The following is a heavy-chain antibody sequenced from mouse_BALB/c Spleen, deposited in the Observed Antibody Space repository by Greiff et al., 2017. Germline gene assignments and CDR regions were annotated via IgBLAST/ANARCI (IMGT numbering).Heavy chain of an antibody. J-gene: IGHJ4*01. CDR2: ISSGGST. CDR3: ARGQGYDYVYYAMDY. D-gene: IGHD2-4*01. Sequence: EVQLVESGGGLVKPGGSLKLSCAASGFTFSSYAMSWVRQTPEKRLEWVASISSGGSTYYPDSVKGRFTISRDNARNILYLQMSSLRSKDTAMYYCARGQGYDYVYYAMDYWGQGTSVTVSS. CDR1: GFTFSSYA. V-gene: IGHV5-6-5*01.